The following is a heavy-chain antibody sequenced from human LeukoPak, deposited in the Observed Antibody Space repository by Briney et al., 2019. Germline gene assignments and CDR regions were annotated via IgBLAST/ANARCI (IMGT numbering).Heavy chain of an antibody. CDR2: ISSSSSYI. D-gene: IGHD6-6*01. V-gene: IGHV3-21*01. CDR1: GFTFSDSW. Sequence: GGSLRLSCAASGFTFSDSWMTWVRQAPGKGLEWVSSISSSSSYIYYADSVKGRFTISRDNAKNSLYLQMNSLRAEDTAVYYCARASSSPLIDYWGQGTLVTVSS. J-gene: IGHJ4*02. CDR3: ARASSSPLIDY.